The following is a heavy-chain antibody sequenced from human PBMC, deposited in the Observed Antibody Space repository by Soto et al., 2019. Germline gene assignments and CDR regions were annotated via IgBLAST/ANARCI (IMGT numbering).Heavy chain of an antibody. CDR1: GGSISSWY. V-gene: IGHV4-59*01. J-gene: IGHJ4*02. CDR2: IYYSGST. D-gene: IGHD5-12*01. CDR3: ASTISRDGYNGAFDY. Sequence: SETLSLTCTVSGGSISSWYWSWIRQPPGKGLEWIGYIYYSGSTNYNPSLKSRVTISVDTSKNQFSLKLSSVTAADTAVYYCASTISRDGYNGAFDYWGQGTLVTVSS.